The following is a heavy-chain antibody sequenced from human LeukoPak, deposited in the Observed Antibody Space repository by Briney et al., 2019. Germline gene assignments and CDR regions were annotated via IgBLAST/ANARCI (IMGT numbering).Heavy chain of an antibody. J-gene: IGHJ3*02. V-gene: IGHV3-48*01. CDR2: ISSSSSPT. D-gene: IGHD2-21*01. CDR3: VRDRGSGDDYSPDAFDI. Sequence: GGSLRLSCAASGFSFSTYSMNWVRQAPGKGLEWVSYISSSSSPTYSADSVKGRFTISRDNGKNSLYLQMNSLRAEDTAVYYCVRDRGSGDDYSPDAFDIWGQGTMVTVSS. CDR1: GFSFSTYS.